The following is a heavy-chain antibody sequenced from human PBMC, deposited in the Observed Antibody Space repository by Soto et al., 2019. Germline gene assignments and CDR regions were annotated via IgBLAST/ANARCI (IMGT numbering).Heavy chain of an antibody. V-gene: IGHV2-5*02. CDR3: AHNPPQDSGAFDI. D-gene: IGHD6-19*01. CDR2: LYWDDDN. J-gene: IGHJ3*02. CDR1: GFSLITTGVG. Sequence: SGPTLVNPTQALTLTCTFSGFSLITTGVGVGWIRQPPGKALEWLALLYWDDDNRYNPSLKSRLTLTKDTSKSQVVLTLTNVDPADTATYYCAHNPPQDSGAFDIWGQGTMVTVSS.